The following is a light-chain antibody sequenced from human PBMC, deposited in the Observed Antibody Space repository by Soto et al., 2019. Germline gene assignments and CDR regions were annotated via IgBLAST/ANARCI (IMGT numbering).Light chain of an antibody. CDR2: DNN. CDR3: GTWDSSLSAGWGI. CDR1: SSNIGSNY. V-gene: IGLV1-51*01. J-gene: IGLJ2*01. Sequence: QSVLTQPPSVSAAPGQKVTISCSGSSSNIGSNYVSWYQHLPGTAPKLLIYDNNKRPSGIPDRFSGSKSGTSATLAITGLQTGDEADYYCGTWDSSLSAGWGIFGGGTKLTVL.